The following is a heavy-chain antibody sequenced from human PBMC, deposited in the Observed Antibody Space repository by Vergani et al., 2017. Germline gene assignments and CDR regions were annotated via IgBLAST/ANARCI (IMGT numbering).Heavy chain of an antibody. CDR2: IYYSGST. D-gene: IGHD3-22*01. V-gene: IGHV4-34*11. CDR3: ARSSGYYRFDY. J-gene: IGHJ4*02. Sequence: QVQLQQWGAGLLKPSETLSLTCAVYGGSFSGYYWSWIRQPPGKGLEWIGYIYYSGSTNYNPSLKSRVTISVDTSKNQFSLKLSSVTAADTAVYYCARSSGYYRFDYWGQGTLVTVSS. CDR1: GGSFSGYY.